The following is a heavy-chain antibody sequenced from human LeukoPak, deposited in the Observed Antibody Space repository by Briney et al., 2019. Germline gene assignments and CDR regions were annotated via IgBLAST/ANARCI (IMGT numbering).Heavy chain of an antibody. V-gene: IGHV3-23*01. CDR2: ISGSGGGT. CDR3: VRSAIFGVVNPSWFDP. D-gene: IGHD3-3*01. CDR1: GFTFNTYA. Sequence: PGGSLRLSCAAAGFTFNTYAMSWGRQAPGKGLEWVSAISGSGGGTYYADSVKGRFTISRDNSKNTLYLQMNSLRAEDTAVYYCVRSAIFGVVNPSWFDPWGQGTLVTVSS. J-gene: IGHJ5*02.